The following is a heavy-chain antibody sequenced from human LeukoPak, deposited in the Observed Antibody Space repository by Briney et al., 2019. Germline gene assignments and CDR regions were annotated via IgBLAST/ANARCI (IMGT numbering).Heavy chain of an antibody. CDR3: ARDWIPYCSSTSCYRGAFDI. V-gene: IGHV3-30-3*01. CDR1: GFTFSSYA. Sequence: PGGSLSLSCAASGFTFSSYAMHWVRQAPGKGLEWVAVISYDGSNKYYADSVKGRFTISRDNSKNTLYLQMNSLRAEDTAVYYCARDWIPYCSSTSCYRGAFDIWGQGTIVTVSS. J-gene: IGHJ3*02. D-gene: IGHD2-2*01. CDR2: ISYDGSNK.